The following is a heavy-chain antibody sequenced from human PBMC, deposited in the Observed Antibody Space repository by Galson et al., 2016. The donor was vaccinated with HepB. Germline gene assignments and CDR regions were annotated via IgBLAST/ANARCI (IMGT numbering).Heavy chain of an antibody. V-gene: IGHV3-13*01. D-gene: IGHD1-1*01. J-gene: IGHJ6*04. CDR3: ARGKSLLTMPWNYGLDV. CDR1: GFTFSMYD. Sequence: SLRLSCAASGFTFSMYDMYWVRQATGKGLEWVSAIGTAAGDTYYLGSVKGRFTISRENTKNSLYLQMNDLRAGDTAVYYCARGKSLLTMPWNYGLDVWGKGTAVTVSS. CDR2: IGTAAGDT.